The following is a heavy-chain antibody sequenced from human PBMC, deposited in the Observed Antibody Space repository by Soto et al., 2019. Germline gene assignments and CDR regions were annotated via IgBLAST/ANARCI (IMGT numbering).Heavy chain of an antibody. Sequence: QVQLVESGGGLVKPGGSLRLSCAASGFTFSDYYMSWIRQAPGKGLEWVSYISSSGSTIYYADSVKGRFTISRDNAKNSLYLQMNSLRAEDTAVYYCARDLHRRGIVLVPAASPDLDYWGQGTLVTVSS. J-gene: IGHJ4*02. CDR3: ARDLHRRGIVLVPAASPDLDY. D-gene: IGHD2-2*01. CDR1: GFTFSDYY. V-gene: IGHV3-11*01. CDR2: ISSSGSTI.